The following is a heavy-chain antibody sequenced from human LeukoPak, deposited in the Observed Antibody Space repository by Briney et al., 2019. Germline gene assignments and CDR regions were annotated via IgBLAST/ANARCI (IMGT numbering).Heavy chain of an antibody. V-gene: IGHV4-39*01. CDR2: IYYSGST. D-gene: IGHD2-21*02. CDR1: VGSISSSSYY. J-gene: IGHJ4*02. Sequence: PSETLSLTCTVSVGSISSSSYYWGWIRQPPGKGLECSWSIYYSGSTYYNPSLKSRVTISVDTSKNQFSLKLSAVTAAETAVYYCARYVVVVTAVYFDYWGQGTLVTVSS. CDR3: ARYVVVVTAVYFDY.